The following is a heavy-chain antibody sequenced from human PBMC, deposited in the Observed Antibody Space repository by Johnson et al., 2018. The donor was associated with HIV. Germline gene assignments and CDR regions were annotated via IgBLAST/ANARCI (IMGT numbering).Heavy chain of an antibody. CDR1: GFTFSSYT. CDR3: ARDKQVLITTFDAFDI. V-gene: IGHV3-30*04. Sequence: QLVESGGGVVQPGRSLRLSCAASGFTFSSYTMHWVRQAPGKGLEWVAVISYDGSNKYYADSVKGRFTISRDNSKNTLYLQMNSLRAEDTAVFYCARDKQVLITTFDAFDIWGQGTIVTVSS. D-gene: IGHD3-22*01. CDR2: ISYDGSNK. J-gene: IGHJ3*02.